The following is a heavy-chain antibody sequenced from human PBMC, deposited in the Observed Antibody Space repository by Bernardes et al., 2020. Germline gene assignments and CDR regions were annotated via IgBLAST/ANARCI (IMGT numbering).Heavy chain of an antibody. Sequence: GESLKISCKGSGYSFTSYWIGWVRQMPGKGLEWMGIIYPGDSDTRYSPSFQGQVTISADKSISTAYLQWSSLKASDTAMYYCARHGVVVVPAAIRDTQQIYYYYMDVWGKGTTVTVSS. CDR3: ARHGVVVVPAAIRDTQQIYYYYMDV. V-gene: IGHV5-51*01. D-gene: IGHD2-2*02. CDR2: IYPGDSDT. CDR1: GYSFTSYW. J-gene: IGHJ6*03.